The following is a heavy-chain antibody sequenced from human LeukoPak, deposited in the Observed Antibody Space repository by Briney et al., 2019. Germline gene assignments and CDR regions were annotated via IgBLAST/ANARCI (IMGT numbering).Heavy chain of an antibody. V-gene: IGHV3-23*01. CDR3: AKVNYYQPYF. D-gene: IGHD2-2*01. J-gene: IGHJ4*02. CDR2: IDVTTGGS. CDR1: GFTLSNYA. Sequence: GGSLRLSCAASGFTLSNYAMSWVRQAPGKGLEWVSTIDVTTGGSYYAHSVKGRFTISSDTFQNPLYLQLNSLRVDDTAIYYCAKVNYYQPYFWGQGTLVTVSS.